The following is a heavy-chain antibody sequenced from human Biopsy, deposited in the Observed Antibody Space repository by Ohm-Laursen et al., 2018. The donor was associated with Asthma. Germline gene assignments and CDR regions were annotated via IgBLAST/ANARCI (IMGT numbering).Heavy chain of an antibody. CDR1: GGAFSNFA. D-gene: IGHD4-23*01. CDR2: LIPIFDAP. V-gene: IGHV1-69*01. J-gene: IGHJ6*02. Sequence: GSSVKVSCKASGGAFSNFAISWVRQAPGQGLELMGGLIPIFDAPNYAQKFQARVTISADESTSTVYMELSSLRSEDTAVYYCARAIHGGNSDRLDFYYYGLDIWGQGTTVTVSS. CDR3: ARAIHGGNSDRLDFYYYGLDI.